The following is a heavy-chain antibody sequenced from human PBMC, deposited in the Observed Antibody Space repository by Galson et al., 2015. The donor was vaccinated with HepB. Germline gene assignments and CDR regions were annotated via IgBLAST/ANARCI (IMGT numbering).Heavy chain of an antibody. D-gene: IGHD6-19*01. V-gene: IGHV3-23*01. CDR1: EFTFSGYA. CDR2: ISASGGST. J-gene: IGHJ4*02. CDR3: AKGAYSSGWYYFDY. Sequence: SLRLSCAASEFTFSGYAMSWVRQAPGKGLEWVSAISASGGSTYYTESLKGRFTISRDNSKNTLYLQMNSLRAEDTAVYYCAKGAYSSGWYYFDYWGQGTLVTVSS.